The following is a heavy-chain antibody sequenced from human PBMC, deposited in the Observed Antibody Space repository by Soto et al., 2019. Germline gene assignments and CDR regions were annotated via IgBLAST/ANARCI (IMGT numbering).Heavy chain of an antibody. CDR2: IIPIIGII. V-gene: IGHV1-69*08. CDR1: GGTFSTYT. D-gene: IGHD4-4*01. J-gene: IGHJ5*02. Sequence: QVQLVQSGAEVKKPGSSVKVSCKASGGTFSTYTITWVRQAPGQGLEWMGRIIPIIGIINYAQKFQGRVTICADXFXGPXYMELTGRRSDDTAVYYCAGDPDSHYNDSHASSYPWGQGTLVTVSS. CDR3: AGDPDSHYNDSHASSYP.